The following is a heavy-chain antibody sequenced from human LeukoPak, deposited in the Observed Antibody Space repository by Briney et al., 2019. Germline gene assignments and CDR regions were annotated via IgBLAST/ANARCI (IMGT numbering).Heavy chain of an antibody. CDR2: ISSSSSYI. V-gene: IGHV3-21*01. D-gene: IGHD6-6*01. CDR1: GFTFSSYS. J-gene: IGHJ5*02. CDR3: AREADSSSSHDWFDP. Sequence: PGGSLRLSCAASGFTFSSYSMNWVRQAPGKGLEWVSSISSSSSYIYYADSVKGRFTISRDNAKNSLYLQMNSLRAEDTAVYYCAREADSSSSHDWFDPWGQGTLVTVSS.